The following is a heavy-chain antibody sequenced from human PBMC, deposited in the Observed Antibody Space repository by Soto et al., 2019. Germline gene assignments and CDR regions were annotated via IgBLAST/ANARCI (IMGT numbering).Heavy chain of an antibody. CDR3: ARTPYGDYAGDWFDP. CDR2: INHSGST. D-gene: IGHD4-17*01. J-gene: IGHJ5*02. Sequence: QVQLQQWGAGLLKPSETLSLTCAVYGGSFSGYYWSWIRQPPGKGLEWIGEINHSGSTNYNPSLKSRVTISVDTSKNQFSLKLRSVTAADKAVYYCARTPYGDYAGDWFDPWGQGTLVTVSS. V-gene: IGHV4-34*01. CDR1: GGSFSGYY.